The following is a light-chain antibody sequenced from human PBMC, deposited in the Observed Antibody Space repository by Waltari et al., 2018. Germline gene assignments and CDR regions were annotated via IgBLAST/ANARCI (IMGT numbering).Light chain of an antibody. Sequence: SYELPQPTPVSVSPRQTASIPCSGDKLESNSVWWYQQEPGQSPVLVISHDNRRPSGIPERFSGSNSGNTATLTISGTQAVDEADYYCQVWDSTVIFGGGTKLTVL. V-gene: IGLV3-1*01. J-gene: IGLJ2*01. CDR3: QVWDSTVI. CDR2: HDN. CDR1: KLESNS.